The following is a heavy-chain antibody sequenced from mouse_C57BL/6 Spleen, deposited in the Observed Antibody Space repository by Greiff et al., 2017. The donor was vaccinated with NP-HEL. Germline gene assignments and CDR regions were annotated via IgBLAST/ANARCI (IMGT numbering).Heavy chain of an antibody. V-gene: IGHV1-59*01. Sequence: QVQLQQPGAELVRPGTSVKLSCKASGYTFTSYWMHWVKQRPGQGLEWIGVIDPSDSYTNYNQKFKGKATLTVDTSSSTAYMQLSSLTSEDSAVYDCANYDYGNYWGQGTTLTVSS. J-gene: IGHJ2*01. CDR3: ANYDYGNY. D-gene: IGHD2-4*01. CDR1: GYTFTSYW. CDR2: IDPSDSYT.